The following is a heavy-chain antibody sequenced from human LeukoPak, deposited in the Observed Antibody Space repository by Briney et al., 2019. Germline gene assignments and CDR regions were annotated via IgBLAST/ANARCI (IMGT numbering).Heavy chain of an antibody. J-gene: IGHJ6*03. CDR2: IYYSGST. V-gene: IGHV4-59*12. D-gene: IGHD3-22*01. CDR3: ARVLVPEYYYDSSGYYMDV. CDR1: GGSISSNY. Sequence: SETLSLICNVSGGSISSNYWSWIRQPPGKGLEWLGYIYYSGSTNYNPSLKSRVTISVDTSKNQFSLKLSSVTAADTAVYYCARVLVPEYYYDSSGYYMDVWGKGTTVTVSS.